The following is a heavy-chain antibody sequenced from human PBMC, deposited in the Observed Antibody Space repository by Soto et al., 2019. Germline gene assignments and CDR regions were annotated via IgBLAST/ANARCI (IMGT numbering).Heavy chain of an antibody. CDR2: ISYDGSNK. D-gene: IGHD6-19*01. J-gene: IGHJ6*02. Sequence: GGSLRLSCAASGFTFSSYGMHWVRQAPGKGLEWVAVISYDGSNKYYADSVKGRFTISRDNSKNTLYLQMNSLRAEDTAVYYCAKAQQYSSGWYPYYYYYYGMDVWGQGTTVTVSS. V-gene: IGHV3-30*18. CDR3: AKAQQYSSGWYPYYYYYYGMDV. CDR1: GFTFSSYG.